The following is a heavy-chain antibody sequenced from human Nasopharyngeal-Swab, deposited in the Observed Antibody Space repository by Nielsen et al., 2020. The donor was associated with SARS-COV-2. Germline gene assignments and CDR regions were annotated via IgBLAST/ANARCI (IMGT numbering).Heavy chain of an antibody. V-gene: IGHV1-46*01. CDR2: INPSGGST. CDR1: GYTFTSYY. Sequence: ASVKVSCKASGYTFTSYYMHWVRQAPGQGLEWMGIINPSGGSTSYAQKFQGRVTMTRDTSTSTVYMELSRLRSDDTAVYYCARVRADRYSSSWDFDYWGQGTLVTVSS. J-gene: IGHJ4*02. D-gene: IGHD6-13*01. CDR3: ARVRADRYSSSWDFDY.